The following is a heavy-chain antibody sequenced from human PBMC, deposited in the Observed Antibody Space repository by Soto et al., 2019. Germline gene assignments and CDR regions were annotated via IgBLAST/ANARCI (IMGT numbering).Heavy chain of an antibody. V-gene: IGHV4-31*03. CDR1: GGSISSGGYY. D-gene: IGHD3-10*01. CDR3: ARDSYGSGSFWDY. CDR2: IYYSGST. Sequence: SETLSLTCTVSGGSISSGGYYWSWIRQHPGKGLEWIGYIYYSGSTYYNPSLKSRVTISVDTSKNQFSLKLSSVTAAATAVYYCARDSYGSGSFWDYWGQGTLVTVSS. J-gene: IGHJ4*02.